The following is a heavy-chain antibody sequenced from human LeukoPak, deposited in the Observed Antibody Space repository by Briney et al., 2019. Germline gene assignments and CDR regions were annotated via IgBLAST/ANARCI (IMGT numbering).Heavy chain of an antibody. CDR2: ISSSSSYI. V-gene: IGHV3-21*01. CDR1: GFTFSSYS. CDR3: ARGFPAVMQVSGWFDP. J-gene: IGHJ5*02. Sequence: GGSLRLSCAASGFTFSSYSMNWVRQAPGKGLEWVSSISSSSSYIYYADSVKGRFTISRDNAKNSLYLQMNSLRAEDTAVYYCARGFPAVMQVSGWFDPWGQGTLVTVSS. D-gene: IGHD2-2*01.